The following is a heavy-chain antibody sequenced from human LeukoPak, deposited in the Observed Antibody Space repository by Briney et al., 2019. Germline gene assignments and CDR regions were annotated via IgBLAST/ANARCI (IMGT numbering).Heavy chain of an antibody. CDR1: GYSISSGYY. CDR3: ARTLFSRSSAYFQH. J-gene: IGHJ1*01. Sequence: SETLSLTYAVSGYSISSGYYWGWIRQPPGKGLVWSGSIYHSGSTYYNPSLKSRVTISVDTSKNQFSLKLSSVTAADTAVYYCARTLFSRSSAYFQHWGQGTLVIVSS. D-gene: IGHD6-6*01. V-gene: IGHV4-38-2*01. CDR2: IYHSGST.